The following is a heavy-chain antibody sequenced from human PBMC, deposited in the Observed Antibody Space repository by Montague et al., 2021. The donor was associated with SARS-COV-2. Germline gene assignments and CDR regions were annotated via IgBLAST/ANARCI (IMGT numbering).Heavy chain of an antibody. CDR1: GGSISSSSYY. CDR3: ARHKRPIYCSGGSCYSKGGWFDP. CDR2: IYYSGST. D-gene: IGHD2-15*01. V-gene: IGHV4-39*01. Sequence: SETLSLTCTVSGGSISSSSYYWGWIRQPPGKGLEWIGSIYYSGSTYYNPSLKSRVTISVDTSKNQFSLELSSVTAADTAVYYCARHKRPIYCSGGSCYSKGGWFDPWGQGTLVTVSS. J-gene: IGHJ5*02.